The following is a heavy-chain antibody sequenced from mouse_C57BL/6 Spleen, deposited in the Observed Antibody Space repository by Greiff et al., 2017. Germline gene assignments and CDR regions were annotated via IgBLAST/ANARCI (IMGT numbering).Heavy chain of an antibody. CDR2: IDPSDSYT. V-gene: IGHV1-50*01. CDR3: ARWDSYYVIDY. J-gene: IGHJ2*01. Sequence: VQLQQSGAELVKPGASVKLSCKASGYTFTSYWMQWVKQRPGQGLEWIGEIDPSDSYTNYNQKFKGKATLTVDTSSSTAYMQLSSLTSEDSAVYYCARWDSYYVIDYWGQGTTLTVSS. CDR1: GYTFTSYW. D-gene: IGHD2-12*01.